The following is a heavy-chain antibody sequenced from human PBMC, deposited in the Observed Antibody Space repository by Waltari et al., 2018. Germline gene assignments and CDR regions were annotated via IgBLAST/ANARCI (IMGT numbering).Heavy chain of an antibody. J-gene: IGHJ3*02. CDR1: GDSLGTNY. CDR2: VQSSGST. D-gene: IGHD1-7*01. Sequence: QVQLRESGPGLVKSSETLSLTCSVSGDSLGTNYWSWIRQSPGKGLEWIGYVQSSGSTDYNPSFMGRVTMSADASKNQSSLTLKSLTAADTATYFCARALWRVGTRGDFFDIWGRGTTVTVS. CDR3: ARALWRVGTRGDFFDI. V-gene: IGHV4-59*01.